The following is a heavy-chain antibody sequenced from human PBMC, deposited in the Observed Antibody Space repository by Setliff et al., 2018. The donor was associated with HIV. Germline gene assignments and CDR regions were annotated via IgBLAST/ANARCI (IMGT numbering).Heavy chain of an antibody. J-gene: IGHJ4*03. D-gene: IGHD2-21*01. CDR1: GLPFYNYW. CDR2: IKQDGSDM. V-gene: IGHV3-7*01. CDR3: ARGQFRLRPDSLDL. Sequence: GGSLRLSCVASGLPFYNYWMTWLRRAPGRGLEWVANIKQDGSDMHYIESVKGRFTIFRDNAKNSVFLQMNSLRAEDTGVYYCARGQFRLRPDSLDLWGQGTLVTVSS.